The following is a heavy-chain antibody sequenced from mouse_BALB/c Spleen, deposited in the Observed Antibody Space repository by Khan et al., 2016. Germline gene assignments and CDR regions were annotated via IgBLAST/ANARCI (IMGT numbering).Heavy chain of an antibody. V-gene: IGHV3-2*02. D-gene: IGHD1-1*01. CDR1: GYSITSDYA. CDR3: ARDDYGSSYFDY. CDR2: RSYSGST. J-gene: IGHJ2*01. Sequence: EVQLQESGPGLVKPSQSLSLTCTVTGYSITSDYAWNWIRQFPGNKLEWMGYRSYSGSTSYNPSLKSRISITRDTSKNQFFLQLNSVTTEDTATYYCARDDYGSSYFDYWGQGTTLTVSS.